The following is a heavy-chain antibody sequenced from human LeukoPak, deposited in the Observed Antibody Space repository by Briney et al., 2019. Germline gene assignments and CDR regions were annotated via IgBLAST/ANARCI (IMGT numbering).Heavy chain of an antibody. CDR2: IKQDGSEK. Sequence: PGGSLRLSCAASGFTFSIYWMSWVRQAPGKGLEWVANIKQDGSEKYYVDSVNGRFTISRDNSKNTLYLQMNSLRAEDTAVYYCATLRVPLAYCGGDSRSSDAFDIWGQGTMVTVSS. J-gene: IGHJ3*02. CDR1: GFTFSIYW. V-gene: IGHV3-7*01. D-gene: IGHD2-21*02. CDR3: ATLRVPLAYCGGDSRSSDAFDI.